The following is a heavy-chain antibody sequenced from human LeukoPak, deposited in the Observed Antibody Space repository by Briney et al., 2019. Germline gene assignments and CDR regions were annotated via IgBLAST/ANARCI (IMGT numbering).Heavy chain of an antibody. Sequence: GASVKVSCKASGYTFTSYGISWVRQAPGQGLEWMGWTSAYNGNTNYAQKLQGRVTMTTDTSTSTAYMELRSLRSDDTAVYYCARVRYCSSTSCYTGWFDPWGQGTLVTVSS. J-gene: IGHJ5*02. CDR1: GYTFTSYG. V-gene: IGHV1-18*01. CDR3: ARVRYCSSTSCYTGWFDP. D-gene: IGHD2-2*02. CDR2: TSAYNGNT.